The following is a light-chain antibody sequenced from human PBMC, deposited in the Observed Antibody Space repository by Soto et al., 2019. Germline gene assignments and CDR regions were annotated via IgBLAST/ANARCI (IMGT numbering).Light chain of an antibody. CDR2: EVT. Sequence: QSALTQPASVSGSPGQSIAISCAGTNRNLGDDNLVSWFQQHPGEVPKLIIYEVTRRPSVVSNRFSGSKSGNTASLTISGPQADDEAQYYCCSFAGISTFVFGTGTKLTVL. CDR3: CSFAGISTFV. V-gene: IGLV2-23*02. J-gene: IGLJ1*01. CDR1: NRNLGDDNL.